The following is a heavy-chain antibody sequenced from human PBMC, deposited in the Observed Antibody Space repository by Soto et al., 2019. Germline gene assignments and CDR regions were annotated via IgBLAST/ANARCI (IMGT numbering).Heavy chain of an antibody. J-gene: IGHJ4*01. CDR1: GASISSGDYF. CDR3: AREKVYISGPKNFDY. CDR2: IYDSGSS. D-gene: IGHD2-8*02. V-gene: IGHV4-30-4*01. Sequence: QVHLEESGPGLVKPSQTLSLTCTVSGASISSGDYFWSWIRQSPGKGLEWIGYIYDSGSSYYNPSLKSRFTMSVDTSKHQFSLKLRSVTAADTAVYYCAREKVYISGPKNFDYWGHVTLVTVAS.